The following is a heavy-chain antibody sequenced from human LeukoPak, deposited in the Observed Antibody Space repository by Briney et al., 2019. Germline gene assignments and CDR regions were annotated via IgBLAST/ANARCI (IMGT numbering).Heavy chain of an antibody. J-gene: IGHJ5*02. D-gene: IGHD3-16*01. V-gene: IGHV4-34*01. CDR2: INHSGST. Sequence: SETLSLTCAVYGGSFSGCYWSWIRQPPGKGLEWIGEINHSGSTNYNPSLKSRVTISVDTSKNQFSLKLSSVTAADTAVYYCARGGGQSWGQGTLVTVSS. CDR1: GGSFSGCY. CDR3: ARGGGQS.